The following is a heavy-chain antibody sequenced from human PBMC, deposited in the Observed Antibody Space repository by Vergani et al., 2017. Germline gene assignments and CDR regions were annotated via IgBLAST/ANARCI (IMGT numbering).Heavy chain of an antibody. CDR1: GFSLSNARMG. CDR2: IFSNDEQ. V-gene: IGHV2-26*01. Sequence: QVTLKESGPVLVKPTETLTLTCTVSGFSLSNARMGVSWIRQPPGKALEWLAHIFSNDEQSYSTSLKSRLTISKDTSKSQVVLTMTNMDPVDTATYYCARISSSYSSSWHHFDYWGQGTLVTVSS. CDR3: ARISSSYSSSWHHFDY. J-gene: IGHJ4*02. D-gene: IGHD6-13*01.